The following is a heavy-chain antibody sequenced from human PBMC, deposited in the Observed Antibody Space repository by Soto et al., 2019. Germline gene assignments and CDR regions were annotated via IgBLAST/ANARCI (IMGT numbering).Heavy chain of an antibody. V-gene: IGHV3-66*01. CDR1: GFDASVNY. Sequence: EVQLVESGGTLVQPGGSLRLSCAASGFDASVNYMTWVRQAPGQGLEWVSAINSGGSTFYADSVKGRFTISRDNSKNTLYLQMNSLRVEDTAIYYCVRENYYYGMDVWGQGTAVTVSS. J-gene: IGHJ6*02. CDR2: INSGGST. CDR3: VRENYYYGMDV.